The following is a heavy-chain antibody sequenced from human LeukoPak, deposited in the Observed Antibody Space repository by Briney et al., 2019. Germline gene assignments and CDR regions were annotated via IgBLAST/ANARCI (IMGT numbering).Heavy chain of an antibody. CDR3: AKDTAAAKYYFDY. Sequence: GGSLRLSCGASGFSFSSFGMHWVRQAPGKGLEWVAFGRYDGNNKCYADSVKGRFTISRDNSKSTLYLQMDSLRAEDTAVYYCAKDTAAAKYYFDYGGQGTLVTVSS. J-gene: IGHJ4*02. CDR1: GFSFSSFG. V-gene: IGHV3-30*02. CDR2: GRYDGNNK. D-gene: IGHD6-13*01.